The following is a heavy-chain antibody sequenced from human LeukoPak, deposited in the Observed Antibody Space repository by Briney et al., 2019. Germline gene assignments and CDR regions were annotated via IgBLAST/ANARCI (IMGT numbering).Heavy chain of an antibody. CDR1: GYTFTSYA. CDR2: INGGNGNT. V-gene: IGHV1-3*01. D-gene: IGHD3-22*01. CDR3: ARRERLSYISGYYSTDFDY. Sequence: GASVKVSCKASGYTFTSYAMQWVRQAPGQRLEWMGWINGGNGNTKYSQKFQGRVTITRDTSASTAHMELSSLRSEDTAVYYCARRERLSYISGYYSTDFDYWGQGTLVTVSS. J-gene: IGHJ4*02.